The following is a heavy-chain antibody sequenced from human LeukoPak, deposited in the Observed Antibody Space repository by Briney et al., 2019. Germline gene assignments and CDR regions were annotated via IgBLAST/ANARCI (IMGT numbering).Heavy chain of an antibody. D-gene: IGHD2/OR15-2a*01. J-gene: IGHJ4*02. CDR3: ARVADFYPDY. Sequence: ASVKVSCKASGYTFTRYGISWARQAPGQGLEWVGCISADNGNTNYAQKLQGRVSMTTDTSRSTAYMELRSLRSDDTAVYYCARVADFYPDYWGQGTLVTVSS. CDR1: GYTFTRYG. V-gene: IGHV1-18*01. CDR2: ISADNGNT.